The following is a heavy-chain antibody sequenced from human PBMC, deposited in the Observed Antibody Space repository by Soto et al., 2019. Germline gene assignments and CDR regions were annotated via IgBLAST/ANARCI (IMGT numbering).Heavy chain of an antibody. D-gene: IGHD3-22*01. Sequence: QVQLVESGGGVVQPGRSLRLSCAASGFTFSSNGMHWVRQAPGKGLEWVAVIWYDGSNKYYADSVKGRFTISRDNSKNTLYLQMNSLRAEDTAVYYCAREKSSGYLLDYWGQGTLVTVSS. CDR1: GFTFSSNG. CDR3: AREKSSGYLLDY. V-gene: IGHV3-33*01. CDR2: IWYDGSNK. J-gene: IGHJ4*02.